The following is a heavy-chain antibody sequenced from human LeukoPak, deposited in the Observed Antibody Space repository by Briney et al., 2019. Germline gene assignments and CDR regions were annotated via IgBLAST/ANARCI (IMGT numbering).Heavy chain of an antibody. V-gene: IGHV3-7*01. CDR3: ARVSGKTGWLQSGPYFDY. D-gene: IGHD5-24*01. CDR2: IKPDGRET. J-gene: IGHJ4*02. CDR1: GFTFSNYW. Sequence: GGSLRLSCAASGFTFSNYWMNWVRQAPGKGLEWVANIKPDGRETYYADSVKGRFTISRDNAKNSLYLQMNSLRAEDTAVYYCARVSGKTGWLQSGPYFDYWGQGTLVTVSS.